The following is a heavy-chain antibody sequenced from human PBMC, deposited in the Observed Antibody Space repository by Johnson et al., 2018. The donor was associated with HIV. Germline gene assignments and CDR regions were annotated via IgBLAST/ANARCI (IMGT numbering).Heavy chain of an antibody. Sequence: QVQLVESGGGVVQPGRSLRLSCAASGFTFSSYAIHWVRQAPGKGLEWVAVISYDGSNKYYADSVKGRFTISRDNSKNTLYLQMNSLRAEDTAVYYCQGGYCSSSSCRGDAFDIWGRGTMGTVSS. D-gene: IGHD2-2*01. V-gene: IGHV3-30-3*01. J-gene: IGHJ3*02. CDR2: ISYDGSNK. CDR3: QGGYCSSSSCRGDAFDI. CDR1: GFTFSSYA.